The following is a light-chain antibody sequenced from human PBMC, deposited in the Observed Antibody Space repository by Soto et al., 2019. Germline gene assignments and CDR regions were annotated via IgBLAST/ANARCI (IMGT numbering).Light chain of an antibody. J-gene: IGKJ4*01. V-gene: IGKV3-20*01. CDR3: QQYAASPLT. CDR1: QSVSSNY. CDR2: RAS. Sequence: EIVLTQSSGTLSWSPGERVTLSCRASQSVSSNYLAWDQQKSGQAPRLLIYRASTRATGIPDRFSGSGSGTDFSLIISRLEPEDSAVYYCQQYAASPLTFGGGNKLEIK.